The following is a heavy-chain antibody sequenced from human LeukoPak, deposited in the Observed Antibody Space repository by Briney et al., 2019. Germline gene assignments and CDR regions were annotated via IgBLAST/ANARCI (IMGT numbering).Heavy chain of an antibody. J-gene: IGHJ4*02. V-gene: IGHV1-69*13. CDR3: ARGYCSSTSCWYSDY. CDR1: GGTFSSYA. Sequence: SVKVSCKASGGTFSSYAISWVRQAPGQGLEWMGGIIPIFGTANYAQKFQGRVTITADESTSTAYMELSSLRSEDTAVYYCARGYCSSTSCWYSDYWGQGTLVTVSS. CDR2: IIPIFGTA. D-gene: IGHD2-2*01.